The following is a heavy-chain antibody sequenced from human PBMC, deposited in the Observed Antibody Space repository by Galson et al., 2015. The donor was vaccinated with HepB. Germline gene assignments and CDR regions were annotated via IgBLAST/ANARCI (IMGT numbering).Heavy chain of an antibody. CDR3: ARHSGYSYGYVRYFDN. Sequence: SETLSLTCTVSGGSISSTGYYWGWIRQPPGTGLEWIGTIYYSGSTYYNPSLKSRVTISIDTSKNQFSLKLTSVTAADTAVFYCARHSGYSYGYVRYFDNWGQGTLVTVSS. V-gene: IGHV4-39*01. CDR1: GGSISSTGYY. J-gene: IGHJ4*02. D-gene: IGHD5-18*01. CDR2: IYYSGST.